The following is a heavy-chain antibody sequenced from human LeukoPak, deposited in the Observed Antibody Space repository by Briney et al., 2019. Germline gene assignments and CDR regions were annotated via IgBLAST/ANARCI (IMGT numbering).Heavy chain of an antibody. V-gene: IGHV5-51*01. CDR3: ARLGYYDSSGYYFSY. Sequence: GESLKISCKASGYTFTNYWIGWVRQMPGKGLEWMGIIYPGDSDTRYSPSFQGQVTISADKSISTAYLQWSSLKASDTAMYYCARLGYYDSSGYYFSYWGQGTLVTVSS. D-gene: IGHD3-22*01. J-gene: IGHJ4*02. CDR2: IYPGDSDT. CDR1: GYTFTNYW.